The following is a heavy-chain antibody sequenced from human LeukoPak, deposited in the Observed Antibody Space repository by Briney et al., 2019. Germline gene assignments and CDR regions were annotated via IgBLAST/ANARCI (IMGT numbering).Heavy chain of an antibody. D-gene: IGHD2-8*01. CDR3: ARLGGYCTNGVCYTFFDY. J-gene: IGHJ4*02. Sequence: PSETLSLTCTVSGGSISSSSYSWGWIRQPPGKGLEWIGRIYYSGSTYYNPSLKSRVTISVDTSKNQFSLKLSSVTAADTAVYYCARLGGYCTNGVCYTFFDYWGQGTLVTVSS. V-gene: IGHV4-39*01. CDR1: GGSISSSSYS. CDR2: IYYSGST.